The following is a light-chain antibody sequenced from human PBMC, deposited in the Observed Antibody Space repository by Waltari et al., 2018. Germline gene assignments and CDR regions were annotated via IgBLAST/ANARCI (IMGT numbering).Light chain of an antibody. CDR3: QRYNSYSPST. Sequence: IQMTQSPSTLSASIEDRVTITCRASQSLSGWLAWYQQKPGKAPKLLIFKASKLQSGVPSRFSGRGSETDFTLTISSLQPDDFATYYCQRYNSYSPSTFGQGTRLEI. CDR1: QSLSGW. CDR2: KAS. J-gene: IGKJ5*01. V-gene: IGKV1-5*03.